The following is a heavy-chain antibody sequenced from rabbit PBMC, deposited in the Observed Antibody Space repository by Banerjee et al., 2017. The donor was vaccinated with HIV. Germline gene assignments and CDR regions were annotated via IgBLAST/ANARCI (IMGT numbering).Heavy chain of an antibody. J-gene: IGHJ4*01. CDR2: IYTDSGGST. Sequence: QEQLVESGGGLVQPEGSLTLTCTASGFSFSSGYDMCWVRQAPGKGLEWIGCIYTDSGGSTYYASWAKGRFTISKTSSTTVTLQMTSLTAADTATYFCAREDDDYGDWNLWGPGTLVTVS. V-gene: IGHV1S45*01. CDR1: GFSFSSGYD. D-gene: IGHD2-1*01. CDR3: AREDDDYGDWNL.